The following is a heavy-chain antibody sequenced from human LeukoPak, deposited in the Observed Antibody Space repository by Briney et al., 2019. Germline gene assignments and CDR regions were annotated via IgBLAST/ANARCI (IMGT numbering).Heavy chain of an antibody. D-gene: IGHD3-22*01. CDR1: GGSISSYY. Sequence: SETLSLTCTVSGGSISSYYWSWIRQPPGKGLEWIGYIYYSGSTYYNPSLKSRVTISVDTSKNQFSLKLSSVTAADTAVYYCARGRDSSGYPGDFQHWGQGTLVTVSS. CDR3: ARGRDSSGYPGDFQH. V-gene: IGHV4-59*12. J-gene: IGHJ1*01. CDR2: IYYSGST.